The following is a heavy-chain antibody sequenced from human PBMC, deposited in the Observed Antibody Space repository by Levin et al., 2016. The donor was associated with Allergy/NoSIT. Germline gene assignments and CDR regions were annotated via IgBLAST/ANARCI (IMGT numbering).Heavy chain of an antibody. D-gene: IGHD5/OR15-5a*01. Sequence: ASVKVSCKTSGYTFSDYGVNWVRQAPGQGLEWLAWISGYSGNTNYAETVQDRITVTTDASTNTIYMELRSLRSDDTAVYYCARGDSVYDSADLWGQGTLVTVSS. J-gene: IGHJ4*02. CDR2: ISGYSGNT. CDR1: GYTFSDYG. CDR3: ARGDSVYDSADL. V-gene: IGHV1-18*01.